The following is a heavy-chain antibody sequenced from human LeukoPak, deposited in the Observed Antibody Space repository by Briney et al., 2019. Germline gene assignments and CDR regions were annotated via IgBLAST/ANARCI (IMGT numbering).Heavy chain of an antibody. CDR1: GYTFTDYY. CDR2: INPNSGGT. J-gene: IGHJ4*02. Sequence: ASVKVSCKASGYTFTDYYIHWVRQAPGQGLEWMGWINPNSGGTNYTQKFQGRVTMTRDTSISTAYLELNRLTSDDTAVYYCARVLARYGNLDYWGQGILVTVSS. CDR3: ARVLARYGNLDY. D-gene: IGHD1-14*01. V-gene: IGHV1-2*02.